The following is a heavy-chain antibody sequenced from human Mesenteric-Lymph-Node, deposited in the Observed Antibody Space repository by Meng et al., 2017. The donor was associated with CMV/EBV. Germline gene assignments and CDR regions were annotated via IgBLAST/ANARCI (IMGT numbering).Heavy chain of an antibody. Sequence: ESLKISCTVSGGSISSYYWSWIRQPPGKGLEWIGYIYYSGSTNYNPSLKSRVTISVDTSKNQFSLKLSSVTAADTAVYYCARTYYYDSGRAFDIWGQGTMVTVSS. CDR1: GGSISSYY. CDR3: ARTYYYDSGRAFDI. J-gene: IGHJ3*02. V-gene: IGHV4-59*01. D-gene: IGHD3-22*01. CDR2: IYYSGST.